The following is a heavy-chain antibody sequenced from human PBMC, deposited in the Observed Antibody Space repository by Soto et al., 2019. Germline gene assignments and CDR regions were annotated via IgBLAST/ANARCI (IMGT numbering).Heavy chain of an antibody. Sequence: SETLSLTCTVSGGSISSYYCSWIRQPPGKGLEWIGYIHYSGSTNYNPSLKSRVTISVDTSKNQFSLKLSSVTAADTAVYYCARDRYDSSGYVIIDAFDIWGQGTMVTVSS. CDR1: GGSISSYY. V-gene: IGHV4-59*12. CDR3: ARDRYDSSGYVIIDAFDI. CDR2: IHYSGST. D-gene: IGHD3-22*01. J-gene: IGHJ3*02.